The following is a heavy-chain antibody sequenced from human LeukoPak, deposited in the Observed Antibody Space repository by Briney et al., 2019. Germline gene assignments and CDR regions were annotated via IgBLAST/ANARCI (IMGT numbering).Heavy chain of an antibody. Sequence: ASVKVSCKASRYTLTGYYMHWVRQAPGQGLEWMGWINPNSGVTDYAQNFQGRVTMTRDTSISTAYMELSSLRSEDTAVYYCARELGYSSSWYVPHYYYYMDVWGKGTTVTISS. CDR1: RYTLTGYY. D-gene: IGHD6-13*01. CDR3: ARELGYSSSWYVPHYYYYMDV. CDR2: INPNSGVT. J-gene: IGHJ6*03. V-gene: IGHV1-2*02.